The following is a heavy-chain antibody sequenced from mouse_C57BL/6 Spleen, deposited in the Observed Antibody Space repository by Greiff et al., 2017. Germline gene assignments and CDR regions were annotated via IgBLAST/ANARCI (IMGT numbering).Heavy chain of an antibody. D-gene: IGHD2-1*01. CDR1: GYTFTSYW. CDR2: IHPNSGST. V-gene: IGHV1-64*01. Sequence: VQLQQSGAELVKPGASVKLSCKASGYTFTSYWMHWVKQRPGQGLEWIGMIHPNSGSTNYNEKFKSKATLTVDKSSSTAYMQLSSLTSEDSAVYYCARWGGNYVPFAYWGQGTLVTVSA. J-gene: IGHJ3*01. CDR3: ARWGGNYVPFAY.